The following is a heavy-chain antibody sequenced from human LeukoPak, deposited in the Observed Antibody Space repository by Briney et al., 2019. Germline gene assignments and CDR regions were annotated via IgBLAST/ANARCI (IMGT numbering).Heavy chain of an antibody. CDR3: ARGPVDRGATITWYFDL. Sequence: PGGSLRLSCAASGFTFSDYYMSWIRQAPGKGLEWVSYITSSSSYTNYAESVKGRFTISRDNAKTSLYLQMNSLRAEDTAVYYCARGPVDRGATITWYFDLWGRGTLVTVSS. CDR1: GFTFSDYY. V-gene: IGHV3-11*06. D-gene: IGHD5-12*01. CDR2: ITSSSSYT. J-gene: IGHJ2*01.